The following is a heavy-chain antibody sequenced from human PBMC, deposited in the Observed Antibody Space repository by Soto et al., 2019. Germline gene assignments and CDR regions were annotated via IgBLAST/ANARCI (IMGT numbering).Heavy chain of an antibody. CDR2: ISCYNGKT. D-gene: IGHD3-3*01. V-gene: IGHV1-18*01. CDR1: GYSFTAYG. J-gene: IGHJ6*02. Sequence: QVQVVQSGDEVKETGASVRVSCKTSGYSFTAYGISWVRQAPGQGLEWMGWISCYNGKTKYAQKVQGRVTMTTDTSTSSAYMEVRSLTSDGTAIYYCARDAPPPELRFLEWHNYDYNGMDVWGQGTTVTVSS. CDR3: ARDAPPPELRFLEWHNYDYNGMDV.